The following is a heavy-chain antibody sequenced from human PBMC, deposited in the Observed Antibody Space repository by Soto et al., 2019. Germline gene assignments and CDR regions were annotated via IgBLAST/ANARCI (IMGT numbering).Heavy chain of an antibody. Sequence: PGESLKVSCKGSGYSFTSYWISWVRQMPGKGLERVGRIDPSDSFTNYSPSFQGHVTISPDKSISTAYLQWSSLKASDTAMYYCARHRGWIQLWLVYYCGMDVWGQGTTVTVSS. J-gene: IGHJ6*02. V-gene: IGHV5-10-1*01. CDR1: GYSFTSYW. CDR3: ARHRGWIQLWLVYYCGMDV. D-gene: IGHD5-18*01. CDR2: IDPSDSFT.